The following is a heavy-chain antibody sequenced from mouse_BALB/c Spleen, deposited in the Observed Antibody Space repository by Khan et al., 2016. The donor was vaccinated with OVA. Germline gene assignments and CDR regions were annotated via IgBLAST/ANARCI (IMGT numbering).Heavy chain of an antibody. CDR2: IWSDGIT. Sequence: QVQLKESGPGLVAPSQSLSITCTVSGFSLTTYGVHWVRQPPGKGLEWLVVIWSDGITTYNSALKSRLTISKDNSKSQVFLKMNSLQTDDTAMYYCARGGFYAMDYWGQGTSVTVSS. V-gene: IGHV2-6*02. CDR1: GFSLTTYG. J-gene: IGHJ4*01. CDR3: ARGGFYAMDY.